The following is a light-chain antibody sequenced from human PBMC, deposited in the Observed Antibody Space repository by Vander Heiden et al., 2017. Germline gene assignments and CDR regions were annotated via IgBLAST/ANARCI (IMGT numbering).Light chain of an antibody. V-gene: IGLV3-21*02. Sequence: GQTARITCGGNNIGSKSVHWYQQKPGQAPVLVVYDDSDRPSGFPERFSGSNSGNTATLTISRVEAGDEADYYCQVWDSSSDLVVFGGGTKLTVL. CDR2: DDS. CDR1: NIGSKS. J-gene: IGLJ2*01. CDR3: QVWDSSSDLVV.